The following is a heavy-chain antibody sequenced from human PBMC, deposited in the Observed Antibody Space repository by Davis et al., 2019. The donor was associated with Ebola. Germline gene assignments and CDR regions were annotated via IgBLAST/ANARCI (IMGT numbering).Heavy chain of an antibody. Sequence: GESLKISCAASGFTVSSNHMSWVRQAPGKGLEWVSVIYDHSTAYADYVRGRFIISRDKSNNTLYIEMNSLRVDDTAVYDCATTQWLREFDNWGQGTLVTVSS. D-gene: IGHD6-19*01. V-gene: IGHV3-53*05. J-gene: IGHJ4*02. CDR1: GFTVSSNH. CDR3: ATTQWLREFDN. CDR2: IYDHST.